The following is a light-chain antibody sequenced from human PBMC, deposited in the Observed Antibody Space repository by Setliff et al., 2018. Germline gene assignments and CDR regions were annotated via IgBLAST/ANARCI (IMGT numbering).Light chain of an antibody. Sequence: QSVLTQPPSASGTPGQRVTISCSGSSSNIGSNTVNWYQQLPGTAPKLLIYSNNQRPSGVPDRFSGSKSGTSASLAISGLQSEDEADYYCVAWDDSLNGRVFGTGTKV. V-gene: IGLV1-44*01. CDR2: SNN. CDR3: VAWDDSLNGRV. CDR1: SSNIGSNT. J-gene: IGLJ1*01.